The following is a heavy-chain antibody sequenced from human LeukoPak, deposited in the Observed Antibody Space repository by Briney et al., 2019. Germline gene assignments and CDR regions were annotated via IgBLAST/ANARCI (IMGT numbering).Heavy chain of an antibody. CDR2: IIPIFGTA. V-gene: IGHV1-69*06. CDR1: GGTFSSYA. Sequence: GASVKVSCKASGGTFSSYAISWVRQAPGQGLEWMGGIIPIFGTAIYAQKFQGRVTMTEDTSTDTAYMELSSLRSEDTAVYYCATYYSSSWYYFDYWGQGILVTVSS. CDR3: ATYYSSSWYYFDY. J-gene: IGHJ4*02. D-gene: IGHD6-13*01.